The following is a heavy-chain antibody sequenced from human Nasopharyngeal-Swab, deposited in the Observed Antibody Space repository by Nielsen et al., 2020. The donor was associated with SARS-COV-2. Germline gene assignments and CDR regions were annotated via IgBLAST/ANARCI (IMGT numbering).Heavy chain of an antibody. CDR2: ISAYNGNT. D-gene: IGHD2-15*01. V-gene: IGHV1-18*01. CDR3: ARDGCSGGSCYSSIGPYYYYYGMDV. J-gene: IGHJ6*02. Sequence: WVRQAPGQGLEWMGWISAYNGNTNYAQKLQGRVTMTTDTSTSTAYMELRSLRPDDTAVYYCARDGCSGGSCYSSIGPYYYYYGMDVWGQGTTVTVSS.